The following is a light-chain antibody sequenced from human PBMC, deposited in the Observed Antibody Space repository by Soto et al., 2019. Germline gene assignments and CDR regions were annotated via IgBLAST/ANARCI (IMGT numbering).Light chain of an antibody. CDR2: GTS. CDR1: QSVNGH. Sequence: EIVVTQSPATLSVSPGERATLSCRVSQSVNGHLAWYQQRPGQAPRLLIYGTSTRATDVPLRFSGGGSGTEFTLTISSLQSEEFAVYFCHQYFDWPRGTFGQGTKLEI. CDR3: HQYFDWPRGT. V-gene: IGKV3-15*01. J-gene: IGKJ1*01.